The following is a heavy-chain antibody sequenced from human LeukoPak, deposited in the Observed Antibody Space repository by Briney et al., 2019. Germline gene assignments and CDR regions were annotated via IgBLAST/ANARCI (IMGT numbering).Heavy chain of an antibody. V-gene: IGHV6-1*01. Sequence: SQTLSLTCAISGDSVSSNSAAWNWIRQSPSRGLEWLGRTYYRSKWYNEYAASVKSRITINPDTSKNQFSLQLNSVTPEDTAVYYCEKDLGGSGDYRPYWGQGSVVTVSS. CDR1: GDSVSSNSAA. CDR3: EKDLGGSGDYRPY. J-gene: IGHJ4*02. D-gene: IGHD2-21*02. CDR2: TYYRSKWYN.